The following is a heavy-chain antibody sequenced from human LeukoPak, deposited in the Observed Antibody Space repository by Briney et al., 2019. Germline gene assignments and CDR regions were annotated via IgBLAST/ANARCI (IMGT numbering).Heavy chain of an antibody. J-gene: IGHJ4*02. V-gene: IGHV1-2*06. CDR2: INPNSGDT. Sequence: ASVKVSCKASGYTFTGYHMHWVRQAPGQGLEWMGRINPNSGDTNYAQKFQGRVTMTRDTSISTAYMELSRLRADDTAVYYCARDYCSSTSCLFDYWGQGTLVTVSS. CDR1: GYTFTGYH. D-gene: IGHD2-2*01. CDR3: ARDYCSSTSCLFDY.